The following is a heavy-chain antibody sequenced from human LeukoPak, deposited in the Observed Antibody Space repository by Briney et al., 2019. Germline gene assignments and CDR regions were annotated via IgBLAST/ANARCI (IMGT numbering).Heavy chain of an antibody. CDR2: ISYDGSNK. J-gene: IGHJ3*02. CDR3: AKDKSVVTATHDAFDI. D-gene: IGHD2-21*02. Sequence: GGSLRLSCAASGFTFSSYGMHWVRQAPGKGLGRVAVISYDGSNKYYADSVKGRFTISRDNSKNTLYLQMNSLRAEDTAVYYCAKDKSVVTATHDAFDIWGQGTMVTVSS. CDR1: GFTFSSYG. V-gene: IGHV3-30*18.